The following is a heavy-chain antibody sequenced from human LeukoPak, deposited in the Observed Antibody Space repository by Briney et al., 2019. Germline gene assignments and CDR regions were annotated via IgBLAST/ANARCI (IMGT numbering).Heavy chain of an antibody. CDR1: GGSISSYY. CDR2: IYYSGST. Sequence: SETLSLTCTVSGGSISSYYWSWIRQPPGKGPEWIGYIYYSGSTNYNPSLKSRVTISVDTSKNQFSLKLSSVTAADTAVYYCARGPSRDGYKSGYYYYGMDVWGQGTTVTVSS. CDR3: ARGPSRDGYKSGYYYYGMDV. V-gene: IGHV4-59*01. D-gene: IGHD5-24*01. J-gene: IGHJ6*02.